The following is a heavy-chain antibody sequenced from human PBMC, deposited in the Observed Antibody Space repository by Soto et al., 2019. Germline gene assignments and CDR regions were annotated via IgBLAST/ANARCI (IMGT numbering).Heavy chain of an antibody. CDR2: ISSSSSTI. Sequence: GGSLRLSCAASGFTFSSYSMNWVRQAPGKGLEWVSYISSSSSTIYYADSVKGRFTISRDNAKNSLYLQMNSLRAEDTAVYYCARRSMVRGVYDAFDIWGQGTMVTVSS. V-gene: IGHV3-48*04. CDR3: ARRSMVRGVYDAFDI. D-gene: IGHD3-10*01. CDR1: GFTFSSYS. J-gene: IGHJ3*02.